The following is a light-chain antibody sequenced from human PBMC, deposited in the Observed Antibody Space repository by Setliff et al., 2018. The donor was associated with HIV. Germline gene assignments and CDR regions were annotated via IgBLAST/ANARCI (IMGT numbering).Light chain of an antibody. V-gene: IGLV7-43*01. J-gene: IGLJ3*02. CDR3: LLCSGTWV. CDR2: TTT. Sequence: QAVVTQEPSLTVSPGGTVTLTCASSTGAVTSGHLPSWFQQKPGQAPRVLVSTTTNRHSWTPARFSGFLLGGKAALTLSGVQPEDEADYYCLLCSGTWVFGGGTQLTVL. CDR1: TGAVTSGHL.